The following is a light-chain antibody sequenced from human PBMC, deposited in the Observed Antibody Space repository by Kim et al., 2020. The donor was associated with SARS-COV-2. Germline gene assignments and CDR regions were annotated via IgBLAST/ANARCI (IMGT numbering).Light chain of an antibody. V-gene: IGLV3-21*03. Sequence: APGRPAGITSWASNNGRKKVPWCQQKPGRPPLLVVNYHGARPSGSPPRLSASNTGNKTAPPTSSVNPGDEADYYCRVWDSSSAARVFGGGTQLTVL. CDR2: YHG. CDR3: RVWDSSSAARV. CDR1: NNGRKK. J-gene: IGLJ3*02.